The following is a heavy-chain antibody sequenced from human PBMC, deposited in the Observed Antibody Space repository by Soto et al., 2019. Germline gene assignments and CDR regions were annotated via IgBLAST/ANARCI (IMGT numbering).Heavy chain of an antibody. CDR3: ARASKYCSSTSCYPKNYYYYMDV. J-gene: IGHJ6*03. Sequence: GGSLRLSCAASGFTFSSYWMSWVRQAPGKGLEWVANIKQDGSEKYYVDSVKGRFTISRDNAKNSLYLQMNSLRAEDTAVYYCARASKYCSSTSCYPKNYYYYMDVWGKGTTVTVSS. CDR2: IKQDGSEK. CDR1: GFTFSSYW. D-gene: IGHD2-2*01. V-gene: IGHV3-7*01.